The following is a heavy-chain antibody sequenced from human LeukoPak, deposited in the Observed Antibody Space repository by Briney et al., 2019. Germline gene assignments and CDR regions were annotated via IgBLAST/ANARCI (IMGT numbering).Heavy chain of an antibody. CDR2: IYYSGST. Sequence: PSETLSLTCTVSGGSISSYYWSWIRQPPGKGLEWIGYIYYSGSTNYNPSLKSRVTISVDTSKNQFSLKLSSVTAADTAVYYCASDYDILTGDDAFDIWGQGTMVTVSS. V-gene: IGHV4-59*08. CDR1: GGSISSYY. CDR3: ASDYDILTGDDAFDI. D-gene: IGHD3-9*01. J-gene: IGHJ3*02.